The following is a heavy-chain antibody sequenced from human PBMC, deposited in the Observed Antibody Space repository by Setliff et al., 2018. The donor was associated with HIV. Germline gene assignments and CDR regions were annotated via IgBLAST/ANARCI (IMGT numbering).Heavy chain of an antibody. V-gene: IGHV3-30*02. Sequence: GGSLRLSCAASGFIFNNHGMHWVCQAPGKGLEWVTFIEFDGSDKYYVDSVKGRFTISRDNPKNTLYLQMNSLRAKDTAVYYCAGESSIAVAEYFQHWGQGTLVTVSS. CDR1: GFIFNNHG. CDR2: IEFDGSDK. CDR3: AGESSIAVAEYFQH. J-gene: IGHJ1*01. D-gene: IGHD6-19*01.